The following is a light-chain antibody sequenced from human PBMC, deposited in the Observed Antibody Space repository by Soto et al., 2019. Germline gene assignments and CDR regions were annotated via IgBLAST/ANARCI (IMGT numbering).Light chain of an antibody. CDR3: QRYYNAPFT. V-gene: IGKV1-27*01. CDR2: AAS. CDR1: QGIKNY. J-gene: IGKJ4*01. Sequence: DIQVTQHPSSLSASVGDRVTITCRASQGIKNYLAWYQQKPGETPKLLIYAASTLESGIPPRFSCSGSGTDFTLTINNLQPEDVATYYCQRYYNAPFTFGGGTQVEIK.